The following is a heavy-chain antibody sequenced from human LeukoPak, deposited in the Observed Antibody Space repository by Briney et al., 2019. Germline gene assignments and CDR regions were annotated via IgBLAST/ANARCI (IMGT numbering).Heavy chain of an antibody. D-gene: IGHD2-2*01. J-gene: IGHJ6*02. CDR3: AKCQGRVCSSTPHGMDV. CDR1: GFAFSSQA. Sequence: PGGSLRLSCAASGFAFSSQAMGWVRQAPGKGLEWVSVISDSGSITYYADSVKGRFTISRDNSKNTLYLQMNSLRAEDTAVYYCAKCQGRVCSSTPHGMDVWGRGTTVTVSS. CDR2: ISDSGSIT. V-gene: IGHV3-23*01.